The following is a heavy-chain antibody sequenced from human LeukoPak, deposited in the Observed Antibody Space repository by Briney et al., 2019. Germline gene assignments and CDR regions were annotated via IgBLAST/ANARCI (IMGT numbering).Heavy chain of an antibody. V-gene: IGHV3-48*03. Sequence: GGSLRLSCAASGFTFSTSEMNWFGQAPGRGLEWVSYISGTGNAIYYADSVKGRFTISRDNAKDSLYLQMNSVRVEDTAVYYCARESPGGYWGQGTLVTVSS. CDR1: GFTFSTSE. J-gene: IGHJ4*02. D-gene: IGHD3-10*01. CDR2: ISGTGNAI. CDR3: ARESPGGY.